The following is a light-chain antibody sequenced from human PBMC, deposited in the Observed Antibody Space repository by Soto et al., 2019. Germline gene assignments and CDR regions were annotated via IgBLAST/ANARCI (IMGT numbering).Light chain of an antibody. V-gene: IGKV1-5*03. CDR1: HDISSF. J-gene: IGKJ2*01. CDR3: QQYEAYPVT. Sequence: DIQMTQFPSTLSTSVGDRVTITCQASHDISSFLAWYQQTPGKAPKLLIYKSTFLETGVPSTFSGNGSGTEFTLTISSLQPIDSATYYCQQYEAYPVTLGRGTKVDIK. CDR2: KST.